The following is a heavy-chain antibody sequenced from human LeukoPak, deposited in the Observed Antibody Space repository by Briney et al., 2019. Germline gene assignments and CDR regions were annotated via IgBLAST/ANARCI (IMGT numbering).Heavy chain of an antibody. CDR1: GGSISSGSYY. V-gene: IGHV4-61*02. J-gene: IGHJ5*02. CDR3: ARGVAAAAAFDP. Sequence: SETLSLTCTVSGGSISSGSYYWSWIRQPAGKGLEWIGRIYTSGSTNYNPSLKSRVTISVDTSKNQFSLKLSSVTAADTAVYYCARGVAAAAAFDPWGQGTLVTVSS. D-gene: IGHD6-13*01. CDR2: IYTSGST.